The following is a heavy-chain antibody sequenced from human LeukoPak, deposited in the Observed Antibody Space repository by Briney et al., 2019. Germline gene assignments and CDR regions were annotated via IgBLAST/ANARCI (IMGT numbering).Heavy chain of an antibody. Sequence: SETMSLTCAVYGGSFSGYYWSWLRQPPGKGVEWIGEINHSGSTNYNPSLKSRVTISVDTSKNQFSLKLSSVTAADTAVYYCARAVTGYCSSTSCSRWFDPWGQGTLVTVSS. CDR3: ARAVTGYCSSTSCSRWFDP. CDR2: INHSGST. CDR1: GGSFSGYY. D-gene: IGHD2-2*01. V-gene: IGHV4-34*01. J-gene: IGHJ5*02.